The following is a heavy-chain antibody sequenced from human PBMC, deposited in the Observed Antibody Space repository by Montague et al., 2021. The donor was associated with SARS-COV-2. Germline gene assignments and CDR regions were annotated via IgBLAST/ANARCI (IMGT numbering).Heavy chain of an antibody. V-gene: IGHV4-4*07. J-gene: IGHJ5*01. CDR2: TFVSAST. Sequence: SETLSLTCSVSGGSISGYYWSWVRQAAGKRLEWIGRTFVSASTDYNPSLMNRFSLSGDKSKNQFSLKVTSVTAADTAIYYCARGMAPEGRWFDSWGHGMLVTVSS. CDR1: GGSISGYY. D-gene: IGHD2-2*01. CDR3: ARGMAPEGRWFDS.